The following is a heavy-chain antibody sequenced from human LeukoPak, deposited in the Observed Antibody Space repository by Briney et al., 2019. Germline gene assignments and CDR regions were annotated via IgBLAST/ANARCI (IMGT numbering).Heavy chain of an antibody. V-gene: IGHV1-69*05. D-gene: IGHD5-18*01. CDR2: IIPIFGTA. Sequence: SVKVSCKASGGTFNSYAISWVRQAPGQGLEWMGRIIPIFGTANYAQKFQGRVTITTDESTSTAYMELSSLRSEDTAVYYCARDRGYSYVQDAFDIWGQGTMVTVSS. CDR3: ARDRGYSYVQDAFDI. CDR1: GGTFNSYA. J-gene: IGHJ3*02.